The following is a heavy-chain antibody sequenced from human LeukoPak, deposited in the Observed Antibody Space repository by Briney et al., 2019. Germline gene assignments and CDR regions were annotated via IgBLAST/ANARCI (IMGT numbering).Heavy chain of an antibody. J-gene: IGHJ4*02. Sequence: GGSLRISCAASGFTFSSYSMNWVRQAPGKGLEWVSAISGSGGSTYYADSVKGRFTISRDNSKNTLYLQMSSLSAEDTAVYYCAKMNVLTGYYTPNFDFWGQGTLVTVSS. V-gene: IGHV3-23*01. CDR3: AKMNVLTGYYTPNFDF. CDR2: ISGSGGST. CDR1: GFTFSSYS. D-gene: IGHD3-9*01.